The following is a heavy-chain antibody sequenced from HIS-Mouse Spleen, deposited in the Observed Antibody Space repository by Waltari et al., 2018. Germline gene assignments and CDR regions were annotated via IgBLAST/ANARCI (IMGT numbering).Heavy chain of an antibody. Sequence: QVQLVQSGAEVKKPGASVKVSCKASGYTFTGYYMHWVRQAPGQGLEWMGWIDPNSGGTNDAQKFQGSVTRTRDTSISTAYMELSRLRSDDTAVYYCARLLTDAFDIWGQGTMVTVSS. CDR2: IDPNSGGT. D-gene: IGHD2-21*01. CDR1: GYTFTGYY. V-gene: IGHV1-2*02. CDR3: ARLLTDAFDI. J-gene: IGHJ3*02.